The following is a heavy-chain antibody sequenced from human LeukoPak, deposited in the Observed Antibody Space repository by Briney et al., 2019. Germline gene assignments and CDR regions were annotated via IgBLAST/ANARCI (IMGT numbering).Heavy chain of an antibody. CDR3: ARGSDTAMVANWFDP. CDR1: GGTFSSYA. D-gene: IGHD5-18*01. J-gene: IGHJ5*02. CDR2: FIPIFGTA. Sequence: SVKVSCKASGGTFSSYAISWVRRAPGQGLEWMGGFIPIFGTANYAQKFQGRVTITADESTSTAYMELSSLRSEDTAVYYCARGSDTAMVANWFDPWGQGTLVTVSS. V-gene: IGHV1-69*13.